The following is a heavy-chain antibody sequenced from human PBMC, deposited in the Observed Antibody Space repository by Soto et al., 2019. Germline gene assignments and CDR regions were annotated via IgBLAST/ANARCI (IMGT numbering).Heavy chain of an antibody. CDR3: ARDNYYYYGMDV. Sequence: SVKVSCKASGYTFTSYAISWVRQAPGQGLEWMGGIIPIFGTANYAQKFQGRVTITADESTSTAYMELSSLRSEDTAVYYCARDNYYYYGMDVWGQGTTVTVSS. J-gene: IGHJ6*02. CDR1: GYTFTSYA. V-gene: IGHV1-69*13. CDR2: IIPIFGTA.